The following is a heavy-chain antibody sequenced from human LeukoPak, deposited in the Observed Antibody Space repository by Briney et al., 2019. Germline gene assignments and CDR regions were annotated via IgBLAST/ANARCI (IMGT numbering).Heavy chain of an antibody. CDR3: ARHGHDSSGYFSPFDY. CDR1: GGSISSYY. J-gene: IGHJ4*02. Sequence: SETLSLTCTVSGGSISSYYWSWIRQPPGKGLEWFGYIYTSGSTNYNPSLKSRVTISVDTSKNQFSLKLSSVTAADTAVYYCARHGHDSSGYFSPFDYWGQGTLVTVSS. V-gene: IGHV4-4*09. D-gene: IGHD3-22*01. CDR2: IYTSGST.